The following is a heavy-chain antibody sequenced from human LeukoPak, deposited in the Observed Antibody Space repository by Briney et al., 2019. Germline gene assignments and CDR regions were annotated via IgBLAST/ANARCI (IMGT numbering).Heavy chain of an antibody. Sequence: GRSLRLSCAASGFTFSSYGMHWVRQAPGKGLEWVAVIWYDGSNKYYADSVKGRFTISRDNSKNTLYLQMNSLRDEDTAVYYCARDQNGFSFFDYWGQGTLVTVSS. V-gene: IGHV3-33*01. CDR3: ARDQNGFSFFDY. CDR1: GFTFSSYG. CDR2: IWYDGSNK. J-gene: IGHJ4*02. D-gene: IGHD2-8*01.